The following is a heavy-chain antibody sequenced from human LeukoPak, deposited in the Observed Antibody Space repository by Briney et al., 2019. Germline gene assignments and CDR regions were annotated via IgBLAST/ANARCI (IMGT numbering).Heavy chain of an antibody. CDR1: GYTFTSYG. CDR2: MSAYNGNT. CDR3: AREHGGEITLVRGVFLDYFDY. V-gene: IGHV1-18*01. Sequence: GASVKVSCKASGYTFTSYGISWVRQAPGQGLEWMGWMSAYNGNTNYAQKLQGRVTMTTDTSTSTAYMELRSLRSDDTAVYYCAREHGGEITLVRGVFLDYFDYWGQGTLVTVSS. J-gene: IGHJ4*02. D-gene: IGHD3-10*01.